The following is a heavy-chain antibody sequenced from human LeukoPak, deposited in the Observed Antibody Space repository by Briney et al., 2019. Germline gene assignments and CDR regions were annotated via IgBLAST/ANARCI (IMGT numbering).Heavy chain of an antibody. J-gene: IGHJ1*01. Sequence: GESLKISCKGSGYSFTSYWIAWVRQMPGKGLEWMGIIYPGDSDTRYSPSFQGQVTMSADKSISTAYLQWSSLKAADSAMYYCARPGGSTRRRPLEYFHYWGQGTLVTVSS. D-gene: IGHD2-2*01. CDR1: GYSFTSYW. CDR2: IYPGDSDT. V-gene: IGHV5-51*01. CDR3: ARPGGSTRRRPLEYFHY.